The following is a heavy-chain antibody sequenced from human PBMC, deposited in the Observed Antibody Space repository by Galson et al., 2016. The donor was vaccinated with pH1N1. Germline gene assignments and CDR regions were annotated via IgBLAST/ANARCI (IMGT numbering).Heavy chain of an antibody. CDR1: GFTFSDFY. CDR2: ISSSGSTI. D-gene: IGHD5-18*01. CDR3: AKVVGYSYGYVDY. Sequence: SLRLSCAASGFTFSDFYMSWFRQAPGKGLESVSYISSSGSTIYYADSVKGRFTISRDNAKNSLYLQMNSLRAEDTALYYCAKVVGYSYGYVDYWGQGTLVTVSS. V-gene: IGHV3-11*01. J-gene: IGHJ4*02.